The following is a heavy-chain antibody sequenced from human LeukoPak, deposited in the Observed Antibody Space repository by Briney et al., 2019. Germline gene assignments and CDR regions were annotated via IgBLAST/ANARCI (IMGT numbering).Heavy chain of an antibody. J-gene: IGHJ4*02. CDR1: GGSISSSSYY. CDR3: AGHDWWFGELFFDY. Sequence: SETLSLTCTVSGGSISSSSYYWSWIRQPPGKGLEWIGEINHSGSTNYNPSLKSRVTISVDTSKNQFSLKLSSVTAADTAVYYCAGHDWWFGELFFDYWGQGTLVTVSS. V-gene: IGHV4-39*07. CDR2: INHSGST. D-gene: IGHD3-10*01.